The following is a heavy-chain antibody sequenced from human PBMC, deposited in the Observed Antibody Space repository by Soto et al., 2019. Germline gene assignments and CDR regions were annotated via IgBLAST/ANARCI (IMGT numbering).Heavy chain of an antibody. Sequence: GASVKVSCKASGYTFTGYYMHWVRQAPGQGLEWMGWINPNSGGTNYVQKFQGRVTMTTDTSTSTVYMELRSLRSDDTAVYYCARSSSCSYGSCYGVYWGQGSLVTVSS. D-gene: IGHD2-15*01. CDR3: ARSSSCSYGSCYGVY. V-gene: IGHV1-2*02. J-gene: IGHJ4*01. CDR2: INPNSGGT. CDR1: GYTFTGYY.